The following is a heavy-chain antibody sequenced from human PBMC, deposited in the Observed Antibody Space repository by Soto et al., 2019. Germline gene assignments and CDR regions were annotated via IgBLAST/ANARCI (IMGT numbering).Heavy chain of an antibody. V-gene: IGHV3-73*01. D-gene: IGHD4-17*01. CDR1: GFTFSGSA. J-gene: IGHJ4*02. Sequence: EVQLVESGGGLVQPGGSLKLSCAASGFTFSGSAMHWVRQASGKGLEWVGRIRSKANSYATAYAASVKGRFTISRDDSKNTAYLKMNGLKTEDTAVYYCTRLFYGVGDYWGQGALVTVSS. CDR2: IRSKANSYAT. CDR3: TRLFYGVGDY.